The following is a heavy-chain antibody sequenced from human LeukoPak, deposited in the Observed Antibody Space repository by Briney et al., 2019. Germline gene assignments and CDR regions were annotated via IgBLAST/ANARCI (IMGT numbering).Heavy chain of an antibody. CDR1: GFTVSSNY. J-gene: IGHJ4*02. D-gene: IGHD3-10*01. CDR2: IYSTGST. CDR3: ACHYYGSRTFDY. Sequence: GGSLRLSRAASGFTVSSNYMSWVRQAPGKGLEWVSVIYSTGSTYYTDSVKGRFTISRDNSKNTLYLQMNSLRADDTAVYYCACHYYGSRTFDYWGQGTLVTVSS. V-gene: IGHV3-66*04.